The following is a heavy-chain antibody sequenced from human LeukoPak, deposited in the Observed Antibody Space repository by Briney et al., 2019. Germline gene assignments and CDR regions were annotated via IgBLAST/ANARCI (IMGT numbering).Heavy chain of an antibody. Sequence: SVKVSCKASGGTFSSYAISWVRRAPGQGLEWMGGIIPIFGTVNYAQKFQGRVTITADKSTSTAYMELSSLRSEDTAVYYCARSLFRFLEWSYRSYYYYYMDVWGKGTTVTVSS. J-gene: IGHJ6*03. CDR1: GGTFSSYA. D-gene: IGHD3-3*01. V-gene: IGHV1-69*06. CDR2: IIPIFGTV. CDR3: ARSLFRFLEWSYRSYYYYYMDV.